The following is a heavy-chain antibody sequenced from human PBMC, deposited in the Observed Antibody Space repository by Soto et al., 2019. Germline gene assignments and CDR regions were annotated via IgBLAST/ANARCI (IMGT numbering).Heavy chain of an antibody. Sequence: SETLSLTCTVSGGSISSGGYYWSWIRQHPGKGLEWIGYIYYSGSTYYNPSLKSRVTISVDTSKNQFSLKLSSVTAADTAVYYCARVIRSYFDYWGQRTPVTVSS. V-gene: IGHV4-31*03. CDR1: GGSISSGGYY. CDR3: ARVIRSYFDY. J-gene: IGHJ4*02. CDR2: IYYSGST.